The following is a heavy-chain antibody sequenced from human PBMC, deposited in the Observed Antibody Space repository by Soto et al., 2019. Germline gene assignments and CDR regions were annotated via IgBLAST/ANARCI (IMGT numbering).Heavy chain of an antibody. J-gene: IGHJ4*02. CDR3: AKDRMGAGVRGYFDY. CDR1: GFTFSSYG. V-gene: IGHV3-30*18. D-gene: IGHD3-10*01. Sequence: QVQLVESGGGVVQPGRSLRLSCAASGFTFSSYGMHWVRQAPGKGLEWVAVIIYDGSTKYYADSVEGRFTISRDNSKSTTYLQMNSLRAEDTAVYYCAKDRMGAGVRGYFDYWGQGTLVTVSS. CDR2: IIYDGSTK.